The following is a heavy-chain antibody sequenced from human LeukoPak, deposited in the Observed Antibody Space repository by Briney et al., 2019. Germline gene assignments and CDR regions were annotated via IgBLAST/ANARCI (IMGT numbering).Heavy chain of an antibody. J-gene: IGHJ4*02. D-gene: IGHD4-17*01. CDR2: ISSSGSTI. Sequence: SGGSLRLSCAASGFTFSSYEMNWVRQAPGKGLEWVSYISSSGSTIYYADSVKGRFPISRDNAKNSLYLQMNSRRAEDTAVYYCARWRHDYGDYAGGYWGQGTLVTVSS. V-gene: IGHV3-48*03. CDR1: GFTFSSYE. CDR3: ARWRHDYGDYAGGY.